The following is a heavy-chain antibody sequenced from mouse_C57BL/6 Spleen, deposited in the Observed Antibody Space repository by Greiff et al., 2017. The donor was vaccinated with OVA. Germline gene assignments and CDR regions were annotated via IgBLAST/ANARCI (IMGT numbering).Heavy chain of an antibody. CDR1: GYAFSSYW. D-gene: IGHD3-1*01. CDR2: IYPGDGDT. V-gene: IGHV1-80*01. J-gene: IGHJ2*01. CDR3: ARSGGGYYFDY. Sequence: VKLQESGAELVKPGASVKISCKASGYAFSSYWMNWVKQRPGKGLEWIGQIYPGDGDTNYNGKFKGKATLTADKSSSTAYMQLSSLTSEDAAVYFCARSGGGYYFDYWGQGTTLTVSS.